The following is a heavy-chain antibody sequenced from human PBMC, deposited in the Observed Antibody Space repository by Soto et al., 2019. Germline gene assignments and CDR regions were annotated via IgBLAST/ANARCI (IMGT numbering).Heavy chain of an antibody. J-gene: IGHJ4*02. CDR3: AKTAVHDFGVVIALFDY. Sequence: VQLVESGGGVVQPGRSLRLSCAASGFTFSSYGMHWVRQAPGKGLEWVAVISYDGSNKYYADSVKGRFTISRDNSKNTLYLQMNSLRAEDTAVYYCAKTAVHDFGVVIALFDYWGQGTLVTVSS. CDR1: GFTFSSYG. V-gene: IGHV3-30*18. D-gene: IGHD3-3*01. CDR2: ISYDGSNK.